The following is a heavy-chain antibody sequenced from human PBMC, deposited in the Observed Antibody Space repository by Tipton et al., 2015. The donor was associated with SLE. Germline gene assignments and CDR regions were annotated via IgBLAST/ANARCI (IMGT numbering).Heavy chain of an antibody. CDR3: AREERKAASIFYLDF. Sequence: SLRLSCAASGFTFSDYAFSWVRQAPGKGLQWVAVTYTGGSSTYYADSVKGRFTISRDNSKNTLYLQMSSLRAEDTAVYYCAREERKAASIFYLDFWGQGTLVTVSS. V-gene: IGHV3-23*03. CDR1: GFTFSDYA. D-gene: IGHD3-3*02. J-gene: IGHJ4*02. CDR2: TYTGGSST.